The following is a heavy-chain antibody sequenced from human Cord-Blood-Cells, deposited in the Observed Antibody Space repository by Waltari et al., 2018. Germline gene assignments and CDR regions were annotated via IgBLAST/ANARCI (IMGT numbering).Heavy chain of an antibody. CDR3: ARVTTGTPSYYYGMDV. V-gene: IGHV4-59*01. CDR2: IYYSGST. J-gene: IGHJ6*02. Sequence: QVQLQESGPGLVKPSETLSLTCTVSGGSISSYYWSWIRQPPGKGLEWIGYIYYSGSTNYNPSLKSRVTISVDTSKNQCSLKLSSVTAADTAVYYCARVTTGTPSYYYGMDVWGQGTTVTVSS. CDR1: GGSISSYY. D-gene: IGHD1-1*01.